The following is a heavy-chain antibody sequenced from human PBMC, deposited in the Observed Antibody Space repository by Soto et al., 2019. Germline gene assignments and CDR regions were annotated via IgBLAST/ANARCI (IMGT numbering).Heavy chain of an antibody. D-gene: IGHD3-22*01. CDR3: AKDWRRGYYDSSGYNDAFDI. J-gene: IGHJ3*02. Sequence: PGGSLRLSCAASGFTFSSYWMHWVRQTPEKGLVWVSHIDNDGSSTTYADSVKGRFTISRDNAKNTLYLQMNSLRAEDTAVYYCAKDWRRGYYDSSGYNDAFDIWGQGTMVTVSS. CDR2: IDNDGSST. V-gene: IGHV3-74*01. CDR1: GFTFSSYW.